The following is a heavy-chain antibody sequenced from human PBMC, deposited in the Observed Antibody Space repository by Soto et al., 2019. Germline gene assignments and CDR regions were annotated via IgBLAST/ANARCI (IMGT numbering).Heavy chain of an antibody. CDR2: INPNSGGT. Sequence: QVQLVQSGAEVKMPGASVKVSCKASGYTFTGYYIHWVRQAPGQRLEWMGWINPNSGGTDYAQKFQGWVTMTRDTSISTAYMELRRLKSDDPAIYFCATGVYYDMDVWGQGTTVTVSS. CDR1: GYTFTGYY. V-gene: IGHV1-2*04. CDR3: ATGVYYDMDV. J-gene: IGHJ6*02.